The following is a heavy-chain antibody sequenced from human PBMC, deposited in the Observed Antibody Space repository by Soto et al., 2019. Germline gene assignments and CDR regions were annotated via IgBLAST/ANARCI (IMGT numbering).Heavy chain of an antibody. CDR1: GGSISSSNW. CDR3: ARAWGAVGRWFDP. J-gene: IGHJ5*02. CDR2: IYHSGST. D-gene: IGHD2-15*01. V-gene: IGHV4-4*02. Sequence: QVQLQESGPGLVKPSGTLSLTCAVSGGSISSSNWWSWVRQPPGKGLEWIGEIYHSGSTNYNPSRKSRVXNAXDXLKTPFSLQLSSVTAADTAVYYWARAWGAVGRWFDPWGQGTLVTVSS.